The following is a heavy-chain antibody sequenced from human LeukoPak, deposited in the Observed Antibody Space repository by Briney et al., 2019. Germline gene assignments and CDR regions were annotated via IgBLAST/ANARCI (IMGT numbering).Heavy chain of an antibody. V-gene: IGHV3-30-3*01. CDR1: GFTFSSYA. J-gene: IGHJ4*02. CDR3: ARENYYDSSGLFDY. Sequence: GGSLRLSCAASGFTFSSYAMHWVRQAPGKGLEWVAVISHDGSNKYYADSVKGRFTISRDNSKNTLYLQMNSLRAEDTAVYYCARENYYDSSGLFDYWGQGTLVTVSS. D-gene: IGHD3-22*01. CDR2: ISHDGSNK.